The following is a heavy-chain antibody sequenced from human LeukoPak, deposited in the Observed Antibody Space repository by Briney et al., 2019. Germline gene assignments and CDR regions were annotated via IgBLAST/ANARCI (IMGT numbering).Heavy chain of an antibody. CDR3: AKEDPIVSVGFDY. D-gene: IGHD2-15*01. CDR2: ISGSGGNT. CDR1: GLTVSSNY. J-gene: IGHJ4*02. Sequence: GGSLRLSCAASGLTVSSNYVSWVRQAPGKGLEWISAISGSGGNTYYADSVKGRLTISRDNSKNTLFLQMNSLRVEDTAVYYCAKEDPIVSVGFDYWGQGTLVTVTS. V-gene: IGHV3-23*01.